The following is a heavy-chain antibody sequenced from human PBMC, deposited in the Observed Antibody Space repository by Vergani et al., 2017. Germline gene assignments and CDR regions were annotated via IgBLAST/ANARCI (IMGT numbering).Heavy chain of an antibody. J-gene: IGHJ4*02. Sequence: QVQLQESGPGLVKPSETLSLTCTVSGGSISSYYWSWIRQPPGKGLEWIGYIYYSGSTNYNPSLKSRVTISVDTSKNQFSLKLSSVTAADTAVYYCARARVLANYVDYWGQGTLVTVSS. CDR1: GGSISSYY. D-gene: IGHD3-3*01. V-gene: IGHV4-59*01. CDR2: IYYSGST. CDR3: ARARVLANYVDY.